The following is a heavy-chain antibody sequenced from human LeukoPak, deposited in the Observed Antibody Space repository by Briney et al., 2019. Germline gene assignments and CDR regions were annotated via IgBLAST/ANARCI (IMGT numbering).Heavy chain of an antibody. J-gene: IGHJ3*02. CDR1: GHSFTSYW. CDR2: IYPGDSDT. CDR3: ARLRVAAAGTDAFDI. D-gene: IGHD6-13*01. Sequence: GESLKISCKGSGHSFTSYWIGWVRQMPGKGLEWMGIIYPGDSDTRYSPSFQGQVTISADKSISTAYLQWSSLKASDTAMYYCARLRVAAAGTDAFDIWGQGTMVTVSS. V-gene: IGHV5-51*01.